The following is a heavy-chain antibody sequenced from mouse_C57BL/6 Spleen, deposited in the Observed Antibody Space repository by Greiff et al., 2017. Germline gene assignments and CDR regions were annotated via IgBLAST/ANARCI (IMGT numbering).Heavy chain of an antibody. J-gene: IGHJ3*01. CDR1: GYSFTGYY. CDR3: AAPSWEGGFAY. V-gene: IGHV1-42*01. D-gene: IGHD4-1*01. CDR2: INPSTGGT. Sequence: VQLQQSGPELVKPGASVKISCKASGYSFTGYYMNWVKQSPEKSLEWIGAINPSTGGTTYNQKFKAKATLTVDKSSSTAYMQLQSLTSEDSAVYYCAAPSWEGGFAYWGQGTLVTVSA.